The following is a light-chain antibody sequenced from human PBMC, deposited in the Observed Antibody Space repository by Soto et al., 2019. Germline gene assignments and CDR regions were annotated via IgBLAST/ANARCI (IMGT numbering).Light chain of an antibody. CDR2: GAS. J-gene: IGKJ4*01. Sequence: EIVLTQSPGTLPLSPGERATLSCTASQTLSTKYLAWYQRKPGQSPRLLIYGASSRATGIPDRFSGSGSGTDFTLTISSLQSEDFATYYCQQANSFPLTFGGGTKVDIK. CDR3: QQANSFPLT. CDR1: QTLSTKY. V-gene: IGKV3-20*01.